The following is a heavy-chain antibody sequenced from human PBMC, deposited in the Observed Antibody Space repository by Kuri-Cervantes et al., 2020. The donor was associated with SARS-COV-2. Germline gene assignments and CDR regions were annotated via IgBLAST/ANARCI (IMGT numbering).Heavy chain of an antibody. D-gene: IGHD6-13*01. CDR1: GFTFDDYG. Sequence: GESLKISCAASGFTFDDYGMSWVRQAPGKGLEWVSGINWNGGSTGYADSVRGRFTISRDNAKNSLYLQMNSLRAEDTALYYCARDLGAVAGTSSAFDYWGQGTLVTVSS. CDR2: INWNGGST. J-gene: IGHJ4*02. CDR3: ARDLGAVAGTSSAFDY. V-gene: IGHV3-20*04.